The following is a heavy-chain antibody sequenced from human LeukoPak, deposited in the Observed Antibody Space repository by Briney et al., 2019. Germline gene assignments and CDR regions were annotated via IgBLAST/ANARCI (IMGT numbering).Heavy chain of an antibody. CDR1: GYSISSGYY. CDR3: AIESDFWSGAYFDY. V-gene: IGHV4-4*07. D-gene: IGHD3-3*01. Sequence: SETLSLTCAVSGYSISSGYYWGWIRQPAGKGLEWIGRIYTSGSTNYNPSLKSRVTMSVDTSKNQFSLKLSSVTAADTAMYYCAIESDFWSGAYFDYWGQGTLVTVSS. CDR2: IYTSGST. J-gene: IGHJ4*02.